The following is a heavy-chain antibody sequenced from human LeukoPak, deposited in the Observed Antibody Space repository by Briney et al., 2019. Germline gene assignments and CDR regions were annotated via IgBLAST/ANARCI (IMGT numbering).Heavy chain of an antibody. D-gene: IGHD3-9*01. CDR1: AFTFSSHS. J-gene: IGHJ4*02. CDR2: ISSSSSTI. V-gene: IGHV3-48*04. Sequence: GGSLRLSCAASAFTFSSHSMNWVRQAPGKGLEWLSYISSSSSTIYYADSVKGRFAISRDNAKNSLYLQMNSLRAADTAVYYCAGNNILTGYYLFDYWGQGTLVTVSS. CDR3: AGNNILTGYYLFDY.